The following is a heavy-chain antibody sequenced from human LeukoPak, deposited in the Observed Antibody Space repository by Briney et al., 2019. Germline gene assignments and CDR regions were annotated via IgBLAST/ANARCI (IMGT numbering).Heavy chain of an antibody. D-gene: IGHD3-22*01. CDR2: ISGSGGST. Sequence: GGSLGLSCAASGFTFSSYAMSWVRQAPGKGLEWVSAISGSGGSTYYADSVKGRFTISRDNSKSTLYLQMNSLRAEDTAVYYCAKREYYDSSGPGAFDIWGQGTMVTVSS. CDR3: AKREYYDSSGPGAFDI. V-gene: IGHV3-23*01. CDR1: GFTFSSYA. J-gene: IGHJ3*02.